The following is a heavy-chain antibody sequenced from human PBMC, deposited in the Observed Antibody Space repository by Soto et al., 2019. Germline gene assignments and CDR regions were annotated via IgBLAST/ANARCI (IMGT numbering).Heavy chain of an antibody. V-gene: IGHV3-64D*06. J-gene: IGHJ4*02. CDR2: ISGNAART. CDR1: GFTFSSYS. D-gene: IGHD3-22*01. CDR3: VTPPGYYYDSSTYYSV. Sequence: LSLSCSASGFTFSSYSIQWGRQAPGKGLEYVSAISGNAARTNYADSVKVRFTNSRDYSKNRLYFQMSSRRVEDTAVYYWVTPPGYYYDSSTYYSVWGQGTLVTVSS.